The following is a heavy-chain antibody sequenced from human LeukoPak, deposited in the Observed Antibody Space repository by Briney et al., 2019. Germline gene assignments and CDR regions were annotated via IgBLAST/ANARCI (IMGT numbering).Heavy chain of an antibody. CDR1: GFTLSSYA. CDR3: AKCGPKDYDFWSGYWPYYYYYGMDV. V-gene: IGHV3-23*01. CDR2: VDGGGGGT. D-gene: IGHD3-3*01. Sequence: GGSLRLSCAASGFTLSSYAMTWVRQAPGRGLEWVSSVDGGGGGTYYADSVKGRFTISRDNSKNTLYLQMNSLRAEDTAVYYCAKCGPKDYDFWSGYWPYYYYYGMDVWGQGSTVTVSS. J-gene: IGHJ6*02.